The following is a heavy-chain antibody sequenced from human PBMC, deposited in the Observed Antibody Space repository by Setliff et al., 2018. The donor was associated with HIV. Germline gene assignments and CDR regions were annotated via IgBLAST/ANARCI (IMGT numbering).Heavy chain of an antibody. CDR2: IYPGDSDT. V-gene: IGHV5-51*01. Sequence: GESLKISCKGSGYSFTSYWIGWVRQMPGKGLEWMGIIYPGDSDTRYSPSFQGQVTISADKSTSTAFLQWSSLKASDSAMYYCARFWNSGSYRDAFDIWGQGTMVTVSS. CDR3: ARFWNSGSYRDAFDI. CDR1: GYSFTSYW. D-gene: IGHD1-26*01. J-gene: IGHJ3*02.